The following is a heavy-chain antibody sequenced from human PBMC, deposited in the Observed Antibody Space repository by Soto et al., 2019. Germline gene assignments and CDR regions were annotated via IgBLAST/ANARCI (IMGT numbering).Heavy chain of an antibody. D-gene: IGHD3-22*01. V-gene: IGHV1-2*02. CDR2: VHPDSGGT. Sequence: ASVKVSCKTSGYIFTDHLIHWVRQSPGQGLQWVGWVHPDSGGTNVAQAFQDRVTMTADTSITAAYMDLARLRPDDTAIFYCARGAQGFFPVSGIYFYFDHWGQGTPVTVSS. CDR1: GYIFTDHL. J-gene: IGHJ4*02. CDR3: ARGAQGFFPVSGIYFYFDH.